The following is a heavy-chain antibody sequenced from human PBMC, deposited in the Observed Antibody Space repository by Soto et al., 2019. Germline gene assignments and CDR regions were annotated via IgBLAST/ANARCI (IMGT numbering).Heavy chain of an antibody. CDR2: ISPYTGNT. CDR1: GYIFVNYG. D-gene: IGHD3-16*01. CDR3: VMVDNYVTPTPQDV. J-gene: IGHJ6*02. Sequence: QVQLVQSGDEVKKPGASVKVSCKASGYIFVNYGIAWVRQAPGQVLEWMGWISPYTGNTHSATKIQGRLPMTTDTSTSTAYMDLGSLTSDDTAVYYCVMVDNYVTPTPQDVWGQGTTVTVSS. V-gene: IGHV1-18*01.